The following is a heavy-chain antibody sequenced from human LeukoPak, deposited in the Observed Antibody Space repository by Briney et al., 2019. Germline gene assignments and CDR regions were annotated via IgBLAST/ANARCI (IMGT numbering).Heavy chain of an antibody. CDR3: AKARGATGWLPYFDY. CDR2: VNDGGDNT. CDR1: GFTFSSYA. V-gene: IGHV3-23*01. Sequence: GGSLRLSCSASGFTFSSYAMSWVRQAPGKGLEWVSSVNDGGDNTYYADYLRGRFTVSRDNSRNTLWLQMNSLRAEDTAIYYCAKARGATGWLPYFDYWGQGALVTVSS. J-gene: IGHJ4*02. D-gene: IGHD6-19*01.